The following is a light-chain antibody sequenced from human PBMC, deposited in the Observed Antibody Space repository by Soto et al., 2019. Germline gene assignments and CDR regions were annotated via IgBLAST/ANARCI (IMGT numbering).Light chain of an antibody. CDR2: GAS. J-gene: IGKJ5*01. CDR3: QQYGNSPIT. CDR1: QSGVSSS. Sequence: EIVLTQSPGTLSLSPGDRATLSGRASQSGVSSSLAWYQQKPGQAPRLLIYGASSRATGIPDRFTGSASGTDFTLTISRLEPEDFAVYYCQQYGNSPITFGQGTRLEIK. V-gene: IGKV3-20*01.